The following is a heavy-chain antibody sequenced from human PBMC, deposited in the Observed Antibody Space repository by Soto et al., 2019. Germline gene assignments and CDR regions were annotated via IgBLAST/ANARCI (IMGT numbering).Heavy chain of an antibody. CDR2: IDPSDSYT. CDR3: ARTIVRGAYRMDV. CDR1: GYSFTSYW. V-gene: IGHV5-10-1*01. J-gene: IGHJ6*02. Sequence: GESLKISCKGSGYSFTSYWICWVRQMPGKGLEWMGRIDPSDSYTNYSPSFQGHVTISADKYISTAYLQCSSLKDSETAMYYCARTIVRGAYRMDVWGQGNMVTVSS. D-gene: IGHD3-10*02.